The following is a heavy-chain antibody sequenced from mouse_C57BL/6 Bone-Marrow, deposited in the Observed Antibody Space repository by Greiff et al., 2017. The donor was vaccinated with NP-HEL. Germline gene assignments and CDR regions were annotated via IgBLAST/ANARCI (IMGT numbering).Heavy chain of an antibody. CDR3: ARMSLLLRFPHY. CDR2: IYPRSGNT. CDR1: GYTFTSYG. V-gene: IGHV1-81*01. J-gene: IGHJ2*01. D-gene: IGHD1-1*01. Sequence: QVQLKESGAELARPGASVKLSCKASGYTFTSYGISWVKQRTGQGLEWIGEIYPRSGNTYYNEKFKGKATLTADKSSSTAYMELRSLTSEDSAVYFCARMSLLLRFPHYWGQGTTLTVSS.